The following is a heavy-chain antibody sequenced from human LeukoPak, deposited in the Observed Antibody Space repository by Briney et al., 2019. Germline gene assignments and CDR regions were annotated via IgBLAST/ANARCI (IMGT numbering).Heavy chain of an antibody. J-gene: IGHJ4*02. V-gene: IGHV1-69*04. CDR3: ARDTVTSPGTCDY. CDR1: GYTFTSYA. D-gene: IGHD4-17*01. Sequence: SVKVSCKASGYTFTSYAISWVRQAPGQGLEWMGRIIPILGIANYAQKFQGRVTITADKSTSTAYMELSSLRSEDTAVYYCARDTVTSPGTCDYWGQGTLVTVSS. CDR2: IIPILGIA.